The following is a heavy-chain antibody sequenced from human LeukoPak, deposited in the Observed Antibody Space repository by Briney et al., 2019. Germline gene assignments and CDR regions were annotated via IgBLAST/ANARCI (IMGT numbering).Heavy chain of an antibody. V-gene: IGHV3-74*01. D-gene: IGHD3-10*01. CDR2: IDTDGSST. CDR3: ATVGGSSDFDY. Sequence: GGSLRLSCAASGFTFSTYWMHLVRQAPGKGLVWISRIDTDGSSTTYADSVKGRFTISRDHAKNTLYLQMTSLRAEDTAVYYCATVGGSSDFDYWGQGTLVTVSS. J-gene: IGHJ4*02. CDR1: GFTFSTYW.